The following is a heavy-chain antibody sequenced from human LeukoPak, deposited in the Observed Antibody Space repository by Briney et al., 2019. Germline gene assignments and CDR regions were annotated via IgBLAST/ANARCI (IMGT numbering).Heavy chain of an antibody. CDR1: GYTFTDYY. J-gene: IGHJ4*02. V-gene: IGHV1-46*01. D-gene: IGHD1/OR15-1a*01. CDR2: INLIAGLT. Sequence: ASVKVSCKASGYTFTDYYIHWLRQAPGEGPEWMGMINLIAGLTHLAPKFQGRVTMTRDTSTSTVYMDLTSLGSEDTAVFYCARQQGIQYLNFDYWGQGALVAVSS. CDR3: ARQQGIQYLNFDY.